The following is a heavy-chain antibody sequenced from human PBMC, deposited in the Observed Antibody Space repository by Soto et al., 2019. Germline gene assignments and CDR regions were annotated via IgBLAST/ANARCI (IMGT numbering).Heavy chain of an antibody. J-gene: IGHJ5*02. Sequence: PSETLSLTCTVSGGSISSGGYYWSWIRQHPGKGLEWIGYIYYSGSTYYNPSLKSRVTISVDTSKNQFSLKLSSVTAADTAVYYCARGRAVLMVYAIDRFDPWGQGTLVTVSS. V-gene: IGHV4-31*03. D-gene: IGHD2-8*01. CDR1: GGSISSGGYY. CDR3: ARGRAVLMVYAIDRFDP. CDR2: IYYSGST.